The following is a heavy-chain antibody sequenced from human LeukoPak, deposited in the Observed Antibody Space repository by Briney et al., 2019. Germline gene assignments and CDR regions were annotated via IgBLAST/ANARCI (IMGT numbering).Heavy chain of an antibody. J-gene: IGHJ6*02. CDR3: ARVMTTVTTFKTYSYGMDV. CDR2: INHSGST. D-gene: IGHD4-17*01. CDR1: GGSFSASY. Sequence: PSETLSLTCAVYGGSFSASYWTWIRQPPGKGLGWIAEINHSGSTNYNPSLKSRVTISLDTSKNQFSLRLSSVTAADTAVYYCARVMTTVTTFKTYSYGMDVWGQGTTVTVSS. V-gene: IGHV4-34*01.